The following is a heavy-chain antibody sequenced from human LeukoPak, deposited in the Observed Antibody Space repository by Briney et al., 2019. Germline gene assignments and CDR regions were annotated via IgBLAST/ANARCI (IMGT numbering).Heavy chain of an antibody. D-gene: IGHD2-2*02. CDR1: GLSVISNY. V-gene: IGHV3-53*01. Sequence: PGGSLRLSCAASGLSVISNYMSWVRQAPGKGLEWISVIYSGDNTYYADSVKGRFTISRDNSKDTLYLQMNSLRAEDTAVYYCAKRYCSSTSCYNHFDYWGQGTLVTVSS. CDR2: IYSGDNT. CDR3: AKRYCSSTSCYNHFDY. J-gene: IGHJ4*02.